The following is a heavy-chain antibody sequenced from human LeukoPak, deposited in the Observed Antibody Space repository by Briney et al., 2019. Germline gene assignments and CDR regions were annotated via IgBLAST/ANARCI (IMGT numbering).Heavy chain of an antibody. J-gene: IGHJ3*02. Sequence: GASVKVSCKASGYTFTGYYMHWVRQAPGQGLEWMGWINPNSGGTNYAQKFQGRVTMTRDTSISTAYMELSRLRSDDTAVYYCARVPPRAYYDFWSGYSNAFDIWGQGTMVTVSS. CDR3: ARVPPRAYYDFWSGYSNAFDI. CDR2: INPNSGGT. V-gene: IGHV1-2*02. D-gene: IGHD3-3*01. CDR1: GYTFTGYY.